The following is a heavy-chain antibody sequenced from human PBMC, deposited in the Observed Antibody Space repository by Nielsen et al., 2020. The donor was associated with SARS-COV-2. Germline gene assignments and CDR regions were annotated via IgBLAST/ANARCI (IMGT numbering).Heavy chain of an antibody. Sequence: GGSLRLSCAASGFTFSDSYMSWIRLAPGKGLEWISYISASGSYTNYQDSLRGRFTISRDNAKNSLYLQMNSLRAEDTAMYYCAKSGNCNGGICYSTEYFQDWGQGTLVTVSS. V-gene: IGHV3-11*03. J-gene: IGHJ1*01. CDR1: GFTFSDSY. CDR3: AKSGNCNGGICYSTEYFQD. D-gene: IGHD2-15*01. CDR2: ISASGSYT.